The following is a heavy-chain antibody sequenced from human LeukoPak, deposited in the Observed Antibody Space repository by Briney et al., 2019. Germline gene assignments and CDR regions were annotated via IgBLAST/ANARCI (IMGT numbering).Heavy chain of an antibody. Sequence: PGGSLRLSCAASGFTFSSYSMNWVRQAPGKGLEWVSSISSSSSYIYYADSVKGRFTISRDSAKNSLYLQMNSLRAEDTAVYYCARDRGTRNGKAFDIWGQGTMVTVSS. CDR3: ARDRGTRNGKAFDI. CDR2: ISSSSSYI. V-gene: IGHV3-21*01. D-gene: IGHD1-1*01. CDR1: GFTFSSYS. J-gene: IGHJ3*02.